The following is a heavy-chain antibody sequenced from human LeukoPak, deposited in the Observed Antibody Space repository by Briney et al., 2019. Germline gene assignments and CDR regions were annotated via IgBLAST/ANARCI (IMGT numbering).Heavy chain of an antibody. V-gene: IGHV3-48*01. CDR1: EFTFSSYS. CDR3: ARDQHYYDFWSGYPYYFDY. J-gene: IGHJ4*02. Sequence: AGGSLRLSCAASEFTFSSYSMNWVRQAPGKGLEWVSYITNSGNSKSYADSVKGRFTISRDNTKNSLYLQMNSLRAEDTAVYYCARDQHYYDFWSGYPYYFDYWGQGTLVTVSS. CDR2: ITNSGNSK. D-gene: IGHD3-3*01.